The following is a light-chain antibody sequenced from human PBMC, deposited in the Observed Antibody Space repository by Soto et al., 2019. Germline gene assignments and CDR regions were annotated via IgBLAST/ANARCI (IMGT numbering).Light chain of an antibody. V-gene: IGKV4-1*01. Sequence: DIVMTQSPDSLAVSLGERATINCKSSQSCLYSSNNKNYLAWYQQKPGQPPKALIYWASTRESGVPDRFSGSGSGTDLTLTISSLQAEDVAVYYCQQYYTTPWTFGQGTKVDIK. CDR2: WAS. J-gene: IGKJ1*01. CDR1: QSCLYSSNNKNY. CDR3: QQYYTTPWT.